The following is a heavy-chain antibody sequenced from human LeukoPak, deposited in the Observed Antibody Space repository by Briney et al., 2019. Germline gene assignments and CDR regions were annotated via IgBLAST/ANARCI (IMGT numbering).Heavy chain of an antibody. CDR1: GFTFSSYS. Sequence: GGSLRLSCAASGFTFSSYSMNWVRQAPGKGLEWVSSISSSSSYIYYADSVKGRFTISRDNAKNSLYLQMNSLRAEDTAVYYCSRLRGYSYGYADYWGQGTLVTVSS. CDR3: SRLRGYSYGYADY. J-gene: IGHJ4*02. V-gene: IGHV3-21*01. CDR2: ISSSSSYI. D-gene: IGHD5-18*01.